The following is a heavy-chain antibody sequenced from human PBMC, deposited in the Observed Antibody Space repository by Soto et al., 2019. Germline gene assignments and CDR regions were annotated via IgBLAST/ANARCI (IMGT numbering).Heavy chain of an antibody. Sequence: SETLSLTCTVSGGSISRSNDYWGWIRQPPGKGLEWIGSIYYSGSTYYNPSLKSRVTISVDTSKNRVYLKLNSVTTADTAAYYCARNLGRSPRYTCDYWGQGNLVTVSS. CDR2: IYYSGST. CDR3: ARNLGRSPRYTCDY. J-gene: IGHJ4*02. D-gene: IGHD3-9*01. V-gene: IGHV4-39*01. CDR1: GGSISRSNDY.